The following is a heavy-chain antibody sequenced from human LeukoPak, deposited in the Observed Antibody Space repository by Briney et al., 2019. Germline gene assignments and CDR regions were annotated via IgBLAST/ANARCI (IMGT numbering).Heavy chain of an antibody. J-gene: IGHJ4*02. V-gene: IGHV3-23*01. CDR1: GFTFNSYA. D-gene: IGHD6-19*01. CDR3: GKTTTGYSSGRYPGWPVDY. Sequence: GGCLRLSCAASGFTFNSYAMYWVRHASGRGLEWVSGIFGIGGSAHYAESVKGRFTISRDNSENTVYLQMDSLRVEDTAVYYCGKTTTGYSSGRYPGWPVDYWGQGTLVTVSS. CDR2: IFGIGGSA.